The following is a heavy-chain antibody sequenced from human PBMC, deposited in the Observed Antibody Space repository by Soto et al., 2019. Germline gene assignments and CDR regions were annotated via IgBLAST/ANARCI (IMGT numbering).Heavy chain of an antibody. CDR1: GFSLSTPEVG. Sequence: QITLKESGPTLVKPTQTLTLTCTFSGFSLSTPEVGVGWIRQPPGKALEWLALIYWDDDKRYSPSLKSRLTVTKDTSKNQVVLSMTNMDPVDTATYYCAHTTHVNWSWYFDLWGRGTLVTVSS. CDR2: IYWDDDK. J-gene: IGHJ2*01. CDR3: AHTTHVNWSWYFDL. V-gene: IGHV2-5*02. D-gene: IGHD1-1*01.